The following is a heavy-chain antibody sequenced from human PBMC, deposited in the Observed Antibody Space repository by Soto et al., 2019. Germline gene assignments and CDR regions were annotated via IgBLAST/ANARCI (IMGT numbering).Heavy chain of an antibody. Sequence: PSETLSLTCSVLVGSVNSGGYYWTWMRQRPGKGLEWIGFISDSGSTYYSASLKRRTVISVDRSSNQFSLKLAPVTVAEPATFFCPPKDRRWFPPWGQGPPVTVSS. CDR1: VGSVNSGGYY. D-gene: IGHD2-15*01. CDR2: ISDSGST. V-gene: IGHV4-31*03. CDR3: PPKDRRWFPP. J-gene: IGHJ5*02.